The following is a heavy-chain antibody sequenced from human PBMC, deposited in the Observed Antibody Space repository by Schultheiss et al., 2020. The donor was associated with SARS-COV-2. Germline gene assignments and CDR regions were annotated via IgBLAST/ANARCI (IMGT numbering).Heavy chain of an antibody. CDR3: ASDERYCSSTSCPTLAFDI. Sequence: GGSLRLSCAASGFTFSDYYMSWIRQAPGKGLEWVSYISSSGSTIYYADSVKGRFTISRDNAKNSLYLQMNSLRAEDTAVYYCASDERYCSSTSCPTLAFDIWGQGTMVTVSS. CDR2: ISSSGSTI. D-gene: IGHD2-2*01. J-gene: IGHJ3*02. CDR1: GFTFSDYY. V-gene: IGHV3-11*01.